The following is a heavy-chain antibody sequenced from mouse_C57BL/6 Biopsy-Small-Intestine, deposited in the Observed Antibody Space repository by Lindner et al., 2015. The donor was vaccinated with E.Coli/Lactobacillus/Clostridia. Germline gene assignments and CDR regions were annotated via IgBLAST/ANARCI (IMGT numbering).Heavy chain of an antibody. CDR2: INPYNGDT. CDR1: GYSFTGYF. Sequence: VQLQESGPELVKPGDSVKISCKASGYSFTGYFMNWVMQSHGKSPEWIGRINPYNGDTFYNQKFKDEATLTVDESSTTAHMELRSLTSEDSAVYYCARGADSDYWGQGTTLTVSS. V-gene: IGHV1-20*01. J-gene: IGHJ2*01. CDR3: ARGADSDY.